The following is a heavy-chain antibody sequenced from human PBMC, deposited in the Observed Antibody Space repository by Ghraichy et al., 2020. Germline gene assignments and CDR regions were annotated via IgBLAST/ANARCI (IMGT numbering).Heavy chain of an antibody. J-gene: IGHJ6*02. Sequence: GGSLRLSCAASGFTFSSYAMSWVRQAPGKGLEWVSAISGSGGSTYYADSVKGRFTISRDNSKNTLYLQMNSLRAEDTAVYYCAKARMELMYYYYYGMDVWGQGTTVTVSS. CDR2: ISGSGGST. CDR3: AKARMELMYYYYYGMDV. D-gene: IGHD3-10*01. V-gene: IGHV3-23*01. CDR1: GFTFSSYA.